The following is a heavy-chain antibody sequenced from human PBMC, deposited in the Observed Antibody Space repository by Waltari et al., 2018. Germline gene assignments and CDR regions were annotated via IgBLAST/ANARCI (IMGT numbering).Heavy chain of an antibody. V-gene: IGHV4-61*01. D-gene: IGHD6-19*01. Sequence: QVQLQESGPGLVKPSETLSLTCTVSGGSVNSASYYWTWIRQPPGKGLEWIAYIYYSGSPNYTPSLKGRVTISVDTSKNRFSLNLYSVTAADTAVYYCARGAGAVAGHTYFDYWGQGTLVTVSS. CDR3: ARGAGAVAGHTYFDY. J-gene: IGHJ4*02. CDR2: IYYSGSP. CDR1: GGSVNSASYY.